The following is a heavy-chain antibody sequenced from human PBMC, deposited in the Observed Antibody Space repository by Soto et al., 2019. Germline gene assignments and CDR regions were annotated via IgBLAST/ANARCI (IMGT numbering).Heavy chain of an antibody. CDR3: GQYCTNKKCQGGYYLDY. D-gene: IGHD2-8*01. CDR2: IILALGTP. V-gene: IGHV1-69*13. CDR1: GGSFNDYA. J-gene: IGHJ4*01. Sequence: ASVKVSCKASGGSFNDYALSWVRQAPGQGLEWLGGIILALGTPHYAQNFQGRVTITADESRSAVYMELGSLRLDDTAVYYCGQYCTNKKCQGGYYLDYWGQGTLVTVSS.